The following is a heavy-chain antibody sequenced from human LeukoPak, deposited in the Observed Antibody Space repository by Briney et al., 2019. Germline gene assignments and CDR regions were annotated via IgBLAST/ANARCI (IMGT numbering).Heavy chain of an antibody. J-gene: IGHJ3*02. CDR3: TRGNTLFGVIILRYDAFDI. D-gene: IGHD3-3*01. CDR1: GDSVSGSGVA. CDR2: TSYRSKWYN. V-gene: IGHV6-1*01. Sequence: SQTLSLTCAISGDSVSGSGVAWNWVRLSPSRGLEWLGRTSYRSKWYNHYALSVTSRITIAADTSKNQFSLQLDAVTPDDTALYYCTRGNTLFGVIILRYDAFDIWGQGTRVTVSA.